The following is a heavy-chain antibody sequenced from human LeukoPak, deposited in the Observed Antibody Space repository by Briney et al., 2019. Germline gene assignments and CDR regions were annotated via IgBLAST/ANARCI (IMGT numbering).Heavy chain of an antibody. V-gene: IGHV3-21*01. CDR2: ISSSSSYI. D-gene: IGHD6-13*01. CDR1: GFTFSSYS. Sequence: GGSLRLSCAASGFTFSSYSMNWVRQAPGKGLEWVSSISSSSSYIYYADSVKGRFTISRDNAKNSLYLQMNSLRAEDTAVYYCARDFRSGTAAAGTLGYWGQGTFVTVSS. J-gene: IGHJ4*02. CDR3: ARDFRSGTAAAGTLGY.